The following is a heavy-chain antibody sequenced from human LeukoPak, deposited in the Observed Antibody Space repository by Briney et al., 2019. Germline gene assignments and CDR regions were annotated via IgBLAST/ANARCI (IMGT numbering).Heavy chain of an antibody. Sequence: GGSLRFSCVASGYTFSDYWMSWVRQAPGKGLEWVANIKQGGSVKHYVDSVKGRFTISRDNAQNSLYLQMNSLRAEDTAVYYCAREPFWSGYFSNLHFDYWGRGALVTVSS. CDR2: IKQGGSVK. D-gene: IGHD3-3*01. CDR3: AREPFWSGYFSNLHFDY. CDR1: GYTFSDYW. V-gene: IGHV3-7*01. J-gene: IGHJ4*02.